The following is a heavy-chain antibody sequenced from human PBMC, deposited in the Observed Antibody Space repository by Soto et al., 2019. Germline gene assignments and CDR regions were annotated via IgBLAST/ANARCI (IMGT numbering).Heavy chain of an antibody. CDR2: INHSGST. J-gene: IGHJ5*02. D-gene: IGHD6-19*01. CDR1: GGSFSGYC. CDR3: ARRKQWLVTNWFDP. Sequence: SETLSLTCAVYGGSFSGYCWSWIRQPPGKGLEWIGEINHSGSTNYNPSLKSRVTISVDTSKNQFSLKLSSVTAADTAVYYCARRKQWLVTNWFDPWGQGTLLTVSS. V-gene: IGHV4-34*01.